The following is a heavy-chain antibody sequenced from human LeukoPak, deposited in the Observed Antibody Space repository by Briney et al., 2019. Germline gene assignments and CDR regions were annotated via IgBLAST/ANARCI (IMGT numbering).Heavy chain of an antibody. CDR2: IKTDGSEK. D-gene: IGHD2-2*01. CDR1: GFTFSSHH. V-gene: IGHV3-7*01. CDR3: ARMSSYCDY. J-gene: IGHJ4*02. Sequence: GGSLRLSCVASGFTFSSHHMNWVRQTPGKGLESVTTIKTDGSEKYYVDSVKDRFTISRDNAKSSLYLQMNSLRAEDTGVYFCARMSSYCDYWGQGTLVTVSS.